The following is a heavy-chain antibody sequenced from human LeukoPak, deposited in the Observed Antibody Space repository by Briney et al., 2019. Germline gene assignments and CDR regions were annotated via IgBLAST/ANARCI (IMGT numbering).Heavy chain of an antibody. V-gene: IGHV2-5*01. J-gene: IGHJ4*02. CDR3: AHSGYGDYGDY. Sequence: SGPTLVNPTQTLTMTWTFSGFSLSTSGVGVGWIRRAPGKALEWLALIYWNDDKRYSPSLKSRLTITKDTSKNQVVLTMTSMDPVATATYYCAHSGYGDYGDYWGQGTLVTVSS. D-gene: IGHD4-17*01. CDR1: GFSLSTSGVG. CDR2: IYWNDDK.